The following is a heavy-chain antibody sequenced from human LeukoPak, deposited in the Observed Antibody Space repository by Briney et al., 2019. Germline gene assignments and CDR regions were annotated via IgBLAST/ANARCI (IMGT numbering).Heavy chain of an antibody. CDR2: IYESGGTT. CDR3: ARRDNYDY. V-gene: IGHV3-23*01. J-gene: IGHJ4*02. Sequence: GGSLRLSCVGSGFTFRSHAMSWVRQAPEKGLEFVSGIYESGGTTYYADSVKGRFTISRDNSKNTMYLQMDNLRTEDTAVYYCARRDNYDYWGQGTLVTVSS. D-gene: IGHD5-24*01. CDR1: GFTFRSHA.